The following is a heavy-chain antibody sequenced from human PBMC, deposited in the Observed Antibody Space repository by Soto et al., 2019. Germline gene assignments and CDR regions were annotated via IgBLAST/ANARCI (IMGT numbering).Heavy chain of an antibody. Sequence: SSVRFSWKAGGYTFTSYYMHWVRQAPGQGFKWMGRINPSCGSTSYAQKFQGRVSMTRDTSTSTVYMELRGPRSEETAVYYCARGPSSGSGGRLLGYFPHWGQGTLVTVSS. D-gene: IGHD2-15*01. CDR1: GYTFTSYY. J-gene: IGHJ1*01. V-gene: IGHV1-46*01. CDR2: INPSCGST. CDR3: ARGPSSGSGGRLLGYFPH.